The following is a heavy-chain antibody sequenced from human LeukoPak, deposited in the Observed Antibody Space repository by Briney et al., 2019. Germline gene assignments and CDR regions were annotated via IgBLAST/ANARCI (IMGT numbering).Heavy chain of an antibody. V-gene: IGHV3-23*01. CDR3: ARDNYYDSSGYYSGDY. J-gene: IGHJ4*02. D-gene: IGHD3-22*01. CDR1: GFTVSSSH. Sequence: PGGSLRLSCAASGFTVSSSHMSWVRQAPGKGLEWVSAISGSGGSTYYADSVKGRFTISRDNSKNTLYLQMNSLRAEDTAVYYCARDNYYDSSGYYSGDYWGQGTLATVSS. CDR2: ISGSGGST.